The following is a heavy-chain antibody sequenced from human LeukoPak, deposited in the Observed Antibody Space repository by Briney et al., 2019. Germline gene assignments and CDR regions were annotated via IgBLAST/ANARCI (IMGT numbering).Heavy chain of an antibody. J-gene: IGHJ4*02. D-gene: IGHD2-2*01. CDR1: GFTFSSYA. Sequence: PGGSLRLSCAASGFTFSSYAMSWVRQAPGKGLEWVSAISGSGGSTYYADSVKGRFTISRDNSKNTLYLQMSSLRAEDTAVYYCAKEGQNIVVVPADSPYFGYWGQGTLVTVSS. CDR3: AKEGQNIVVVPADSPYFGY. V-gene: IGHV3-23*01. CDR2: ISGSGGST.